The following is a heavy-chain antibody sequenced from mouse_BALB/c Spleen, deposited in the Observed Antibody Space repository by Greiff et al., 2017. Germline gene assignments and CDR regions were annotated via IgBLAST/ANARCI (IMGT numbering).Heavy chain of an antibody. CDR1: GYTFTDYV. D-gene: IGHD2-1*01. J-gene: IGHJ1*01. CDR2: IYPGSGST. V-gene: IGHV1-81*01. Sequence: QVQLQQSGPELVKPGASVKMSCKASGYTFTDYVISWVKQRTGQGLEWIGEIYPGSGSTYYNEKFKGKATLTADKSSNTAYMQLSSLPSEDSAVYFCARGYDGNPYRYIDDWGAGTTVTVAA. CDR3: ARGYDGNPYRYIDD.